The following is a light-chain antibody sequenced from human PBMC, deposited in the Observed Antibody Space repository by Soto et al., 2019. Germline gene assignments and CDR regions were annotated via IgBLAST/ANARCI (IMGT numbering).Light chain of an antibody. V-gene: IGKV1-39*01. CDR2: AAS. CDR3: QQSYNTPWT. CDR1: QSISIY. Sequence: DIQMTQSPSSLSASVGDRVTITCRASQSISIYLNWYQQKPGQAPKLLITAASTLQGGVPSRFSGSESGTDFTLTISSLQPEDFASYYCQQSYNTPWTFGQGTTVQVK. J-gene: IGKJ1*01.